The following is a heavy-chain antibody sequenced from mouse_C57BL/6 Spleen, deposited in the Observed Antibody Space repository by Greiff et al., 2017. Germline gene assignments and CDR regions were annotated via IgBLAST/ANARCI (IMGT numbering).Heavy chain of an antibody. J-gene: IGHJ3*01. V-gene: IGHV1-72*01. CDR2: IDPNSGGT. D-gene: IGHD2-4*01. CDR1: GYTFTSYW. Sequence: QVQLQQPGAELVKPGASVKLSCKASGYTFTSYWMHWVKQRPGRGLEWIGRIDPNSGGTKYNEQFKSQAPLTVDKPPSTAYMQLSSLTSEDSAVYYSATTYYDYARAWFACWGQGTLVTVSA. CDR3: ATTYYDYARAWFAC.